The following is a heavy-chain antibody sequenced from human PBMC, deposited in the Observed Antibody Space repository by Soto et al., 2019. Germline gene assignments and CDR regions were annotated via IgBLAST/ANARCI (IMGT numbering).Heavy chain of an antibody. CDR3: AVHLGENYYTMDV. J-gene: IGHJ6*02. CDR2: ITGSGKSA. V-gene: IGHV3-23*01. Sequence: EVQLLESGGGWVQPGGSLRLSCAASGFTFSTFVMTWVRQVPGEGLEWISSITGSGKSAYYADSVKGRVTISRDNSKNTLYPQISSLGVDDTAVYHCAVHLGENYYTMDVWGQGTTVTVPS. D-gene: IGHD3-10*01. CDR1: GFTFSTFV.